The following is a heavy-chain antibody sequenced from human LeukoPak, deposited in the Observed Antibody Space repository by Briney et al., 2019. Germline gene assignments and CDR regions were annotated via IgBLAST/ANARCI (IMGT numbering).Heavy chain of an antibody. Sequence: GGSLRLSCAASGFTFSDYYMSWIRQAPGKGLEWVSYISSSGSTIYYADSVKGRFTISRDNAKNSLYLQMNSLRAEDTAVYYCARDYRSLVVVPARSSDFYYYYYMDVWGKGTTVTVSS. CDR3: ARDYRSLVVVPARSSDFYYYYYMDV. CDR2: ISSSGSTI. J-gene: IGHJ6*03. D-gene: IGHD2-15*01. V-gene: IGHV3-11*04. CDR1: GFTFSDYY.